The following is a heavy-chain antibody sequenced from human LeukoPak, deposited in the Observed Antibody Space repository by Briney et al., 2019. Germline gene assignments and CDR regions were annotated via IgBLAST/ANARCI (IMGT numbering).Heavy chain of an antibody. J-gene: IGHJ4*02. CDR2: IIPIFGTA. CDR1: GYTFSSYA. Sequence: SVKVSCKASGYTFSSYAISWVRQAPGQGLEWMGGIIPIFGTANYAQKFQGRVTITADESTSTAYMELSSLRSEDTAVYYCARERYYDSSGYYNFDYWGQGTLVTVSS. CDR3: ARERYYDSSGYYNFDY. D-gene: IGHD3-22*01. V-gene: IGHV1-69*13.